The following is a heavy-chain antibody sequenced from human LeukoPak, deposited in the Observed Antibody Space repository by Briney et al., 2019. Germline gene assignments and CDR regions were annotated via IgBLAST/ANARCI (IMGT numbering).Heavy chain of an antibody. J-gene: IGHJ4*02. CDR1: GFTFSSYE. D-gene: IGHD6-13*01. V-gene: IGHV3-48*03. CDR2: ITSSGGGM. Sequence: PGGSLRLSCAASGFTFSSYEINWVRQAPGKGLEWVSYITSSGGGMLYAESVEGRFTTSRDNAKSSLYLQMNSLRDEDTAVYYCARLSLAGTREYFDSWGQGTLVTVSS. CDR3: ARLSLAGTREYFDS.